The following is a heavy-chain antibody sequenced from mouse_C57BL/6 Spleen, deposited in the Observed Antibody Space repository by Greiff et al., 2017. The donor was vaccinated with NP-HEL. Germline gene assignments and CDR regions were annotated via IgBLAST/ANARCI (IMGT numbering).Heavy chain of an antibody. V-gene: IGHV14-2*01. CDR1: GFNIKDYY. J-gene: IGHJ1*03. Sequence: EVQLQQSGAELVKPGASVKLSCTASGFNIKDYYMHWVKQRTEQGLEWIGRIDPEDGETKYAPKFQGKATITADTSSNTAYLQLSSLTSEDTAVYYCARAYYSNGWYFDVWGTGTTVTVSS. CDR2: IDPEDGET. D-gene: IGHD2-5*01. CDR3: ARAYYSNGWYFDV.